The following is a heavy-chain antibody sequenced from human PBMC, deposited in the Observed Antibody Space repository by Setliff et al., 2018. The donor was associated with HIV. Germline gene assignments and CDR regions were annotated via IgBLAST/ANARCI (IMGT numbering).Heavy chain of an antibody. CDR2: INPGDSDI. D-gene: IGHD1-20*01. CDR1: GYSFTSYW. J-gene: IGHJ6*02. CDR3: ASSITVAGGRSFYYYAMDV. V-gene: IGHV5-51*01. Sequence: PGESLKISCKASGYSFTSYWIGWVRQMPGKGLEWMGIINPGDSDIRYSPSFRGQVTISVDKSINTAYLQWSGLKASDTAMYYCASSITVAGGRSFYYYAMDVWGQGTTVTVSS.